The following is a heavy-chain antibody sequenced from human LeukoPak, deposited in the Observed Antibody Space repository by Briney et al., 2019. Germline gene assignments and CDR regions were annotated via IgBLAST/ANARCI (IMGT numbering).Heavy chain of an antibody. CDR3: ARGGQQLVWFDS. V-gene: IGHV1-18*01. CDR1: GYTFINYG. J-gene: IGHJ5*01. Sequence: VASVKVSCKASGYTFINYGISWVRQAPGQGLEWMGWIYPYTGNTNYARMVQGRVTMTTDTSTRTAYMELTSLTSDDTAVYYCARGGQQLVWFDSWGQGTLVTVSS. D-gene: IGHD6-13*01. CDR2: IYPYTGNT.